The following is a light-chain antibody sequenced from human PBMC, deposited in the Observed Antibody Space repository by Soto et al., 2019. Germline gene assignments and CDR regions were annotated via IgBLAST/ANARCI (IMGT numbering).Light chain of an antibody. V-gene: IGKV4-1*01. CDR3: QQYYSTPRGT. CDR1: QSVLYSSNNKNY. J-gene: IGKJ3*01. Sequence: DIVMTQSPDSLAVSLGERATINCKSSQSVLYSSNNKNYLAWYQQKPGQPPKLLIYWASTRESGVPDRFSGSGYGTDFTLTISSLQAEDVEVYYCQQYYSTPRGTFGPGTKVDIK. CDR2: WAS.